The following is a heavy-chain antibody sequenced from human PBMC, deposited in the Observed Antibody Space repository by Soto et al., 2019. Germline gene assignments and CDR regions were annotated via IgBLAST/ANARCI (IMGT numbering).Heavy chain of an antibody. V-gene: IGHV4-34*01. CDR2: INHSGST. Sequence: SETLSLTCAVYGGSFSGYYWSWIRQPPGKGLEWIGEINHSGSTNYNQSLKSRVTISVDTSKNQFSLKLSSVTAADTAVYYCARQTLWLQVNYDYWGQGNLVTVSS. CDR1: GGSFSGYY. J-gene: IGHJ4*02. CDR3: ARQTLWLQVNYDY. D-gene: IGHD5-18*01.